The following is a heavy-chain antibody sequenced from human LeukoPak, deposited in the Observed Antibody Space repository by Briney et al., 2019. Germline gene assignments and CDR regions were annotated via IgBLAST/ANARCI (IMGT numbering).Heavy chain of an antibody. CDR1: APSTIRDY. V-gene: IGHV4-59*08. CDR2: IYFPVHT. CDR3: ARQGGTYFPHFDV. J-gene: IGHJ4*02. D-gene: IGHD2/OR15-2a*01. Sequence: SQTLSPTCTLSAPSTIRDYGSLTRHSPGKEMEFIGYIYFPVHTNYKPSLRTRAPLSGTTPKTVFSLKLNPLTPADPALYTWARQGGTYFPHFDVWGPGTLVTVSS.